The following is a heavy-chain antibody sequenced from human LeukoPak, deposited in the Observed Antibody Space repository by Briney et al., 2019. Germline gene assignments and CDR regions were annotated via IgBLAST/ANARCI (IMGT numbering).Heavy chain of an antibody. CDR3: AREMATTPNFDY. Sequence: SETLSLTCTVSGYSISSGYYWGWIRQPPGKGLEWIGSIYHSGSTYYNPSLKSRVIISVDTSKNQFSLKLSSVTAADTAVYYCAREMATTPNFDYWGQGTLVTVSS. CDR1: GYSISSGYY. D-gene: IGHD5-24*01. J-gene: IGHJ4*02. V-gene: IGHV4-38-2*02. CDR2: IYHSGST.